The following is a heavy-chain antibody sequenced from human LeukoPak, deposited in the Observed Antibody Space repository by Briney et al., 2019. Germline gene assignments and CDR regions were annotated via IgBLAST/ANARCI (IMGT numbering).Heavy chain of an antibody. CDR2: IYYSGST. Sequence: KASETLSLTCTVYGGSISSYDWSWIRQPPGKGLEWIGYIYYSGSTNYNPSLKSRVTISVDTSKNQFSLKLSSVTAADTAVYYCARTTEAHSWRTRYYDYYMDVWGKGTTVTVSS. V-gene: IGHV4-59*01. D-gene: IGHD6-13*01. CDR3: ARTTEAHSWRTRYYDYYMDV. J-gene: IGHJ6*03. CDR1: GGSISSYD.